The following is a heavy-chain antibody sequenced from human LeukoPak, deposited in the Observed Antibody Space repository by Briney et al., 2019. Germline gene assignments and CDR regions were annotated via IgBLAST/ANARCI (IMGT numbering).Heavy chain of an antibody. Sequence: GASVKVSCKASGYTFTSYGISWVRQAPGQGLEWMGWISAYNGNTNYAQKLQGRVTMTRDTSISTAYMELSRLRSDDTAVYYCARVPITIFGVVTSSWFDPWGQGTLVTVSS. J-gene: IGHJ5*02. CDR3: ARVPITIFGVVTSSWFDP. CDR2: ISAYNGNT. CDR1: GYTFTSYG. V-gene: IGHV1-18*01. D-gene: IGHD3-3*01.